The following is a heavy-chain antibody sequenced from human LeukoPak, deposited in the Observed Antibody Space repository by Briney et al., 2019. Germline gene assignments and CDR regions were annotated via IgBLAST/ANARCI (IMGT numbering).Heavy chain of an antibody. Sequence: ASVKVSCKASGYTFTSHDINWVRQATGQGLEWMGWMSPNSGDTGYAQKLQGRVTMTSDSSISTAYMELSSLRSEDTAIYYCVRTPLNWGFDYWGQGTLVTVSS. J-gene: IGHJ4*02. D-gene: IGHD7-27*01. V-gene: IGHV1-8*01. CDR3: VRTPLNWGFDY. CDR1: GYTFTSHD. CDR2: MSPNSGDT.